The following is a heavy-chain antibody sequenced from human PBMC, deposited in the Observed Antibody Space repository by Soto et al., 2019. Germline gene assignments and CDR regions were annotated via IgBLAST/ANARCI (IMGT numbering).Heavy chain of an antibody. Sequence: EVQLLESGGGLVQPGGSLRLSCAASGFTFSNYAMSWVRQAPGKGLEWVSVMSGRGGSTYYADSVKGRFTISRDNSKNTLYLQMNSLRVGDTAIDYCSKHYSFSGDWLDPWGQGTLVTVSS. CDR1: GFTFSNYA. CDR2: MSGRGGST. J-gene: IGHJ5*02. V-gene: IGHV3-23*01. D-gene: IGHD6-25*01. CDR3: SKHYSFSGDWLDP.